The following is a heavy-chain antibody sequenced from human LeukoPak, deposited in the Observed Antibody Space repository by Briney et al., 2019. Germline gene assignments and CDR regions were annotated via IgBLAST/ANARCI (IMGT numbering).Heavy chain of an antibody. CDR1: RYTFSTYG. D-gene: IGHD6-19*01. Sequence: ASVKVSCKTSRYTFSTYGISWVRQAPGQGLEWLGWISGRNGNANYVQEFQGRVTMTTDTSTTTAYMELRSLTSDDTAVYFCARYLGHSSGSKRGFDYWGQGTPVIVSS. V-gene: IGHV1-18*01. CDR3: ARYLGHSSGSKRGFDY. CDR2: ISGRNGNA. J-gene: IGHJ4*02.